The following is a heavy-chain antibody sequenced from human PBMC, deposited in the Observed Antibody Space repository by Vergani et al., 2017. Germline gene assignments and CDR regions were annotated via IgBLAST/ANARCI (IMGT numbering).Heavy chain of an antibody. CDR2: IYYSGST. V-gene: IGHV4-39*01. D-gene: IGHD6-19*01. Sequence: QLQLQESGPGLVKPSETLSLTCTVSGGSISSSSYYWGWIRQPPGKGLEWIGSIYYSGSTYYNPSLNSRFTISVDTSKNQFSLKLSSVAAADTAVYYCARLTAVAASYFDDWGQGTLVT. J-gene: IGHJ4*02. CDR3: ARLTAVAASYFDD. CDR1: GGSISSSSYY.